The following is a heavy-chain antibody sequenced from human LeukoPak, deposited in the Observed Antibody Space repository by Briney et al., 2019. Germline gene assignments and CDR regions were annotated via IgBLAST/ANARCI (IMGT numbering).Heavy chain of an antibody. CDR1: GYTFTGYC. CDR2: INPNSGGT. CDR3: ARAWPRIVVVPAAHHFDY. D-gene: IGHD2-2*01. Sequence: ASVKVSCKASGYTFTGYCMHWVRQAPGQGLEWMGWINPNSGGTNYAQKFQGRVTMTRDTSISTAYMELSRLSSDDTAVYYCARAWPRIVVVPAAHHFDYWGQGTLVTVSS. V-gene: IGHV1-2*02. J-gene: IGHJ4*02.